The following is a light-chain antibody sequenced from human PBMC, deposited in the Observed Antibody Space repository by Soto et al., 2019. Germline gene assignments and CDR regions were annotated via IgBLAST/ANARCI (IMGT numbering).Light chain of an antibody. CDR3: TSYTSSNTHV. J-gene: IGLJ1*01. CDR1: SSNIGAGYD. CDR2: GNI. Sequence: QSVLTQPPSVSGAPGQRVTISCTGSSSNIGAGYDVHWYQQRPGTAPKLLIFGNINRPSGVSNRFSGSKSGNTASLTISGLQAEDEADYYCTSYTSSNTHVFGTGTKVTVL. V-gene: IGLV1-40*01.